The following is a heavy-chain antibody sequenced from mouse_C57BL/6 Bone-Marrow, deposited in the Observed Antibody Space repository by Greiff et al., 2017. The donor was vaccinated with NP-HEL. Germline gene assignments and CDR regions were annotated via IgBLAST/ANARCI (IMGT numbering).Heavy chain of an antibody. V-gene: IGHV7-3*01. D-gene: IGHD2-5*01. CDR1: GFTFTDYY. CDR2: IRNKANGYTT. CDR3: ARPYYSNPFAY. J-gene: IGHJ3*01. Sequence: EVKLMESGGGLVQPGGSLSLSCAASGFTFTDYYMSWVRQPPGKALEWLGFIRNKANGYTTEYSASVKGRFTISRDNSQSILYLQMNALRAEDSATYYCARPYYSNPFAYWGQGTLVTVSA.